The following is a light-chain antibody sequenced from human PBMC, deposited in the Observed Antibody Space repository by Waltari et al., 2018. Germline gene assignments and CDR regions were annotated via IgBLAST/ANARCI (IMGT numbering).Light chain of an antibody. Sequence: QSVLTQPPSVSAAPGQQVTISCSGRTSNIGETYVSWYQRLPGKDPRLLIFSNSERPSGIPDRFYGSKSDTSATLGITGLQTGDEADYYCATWDRILSAVIIGGGTKLTVL. CDR1: TSNIGETY. CDR3: ATWDRILSAVI. V-gene: IGLV1-51*01. CDR2: SNS. J-gene: IGLJ2*01.